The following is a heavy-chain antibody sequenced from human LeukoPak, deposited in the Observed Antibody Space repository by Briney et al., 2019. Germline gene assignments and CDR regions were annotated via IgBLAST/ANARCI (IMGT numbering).Heavy chain of an antibody. CDR1: GGSISSYY. V-gene: IGHV4-59*08. CDR3: ARHPDAPVNNWFDP. J-gene: IGHJ5*02. Sequence: PSETLSLTCTVSGGSISSYYWSWIRQAPGKGLEWVGYIYYSGSTNYNPSLKSRVTISVNTSKNQFPLKLSSVTAADTAVYYCARHPDAPVNNWFDPWGQGTLVTVSS. D-gene: IGHD4-23*01. CDR2: IYYSGST.